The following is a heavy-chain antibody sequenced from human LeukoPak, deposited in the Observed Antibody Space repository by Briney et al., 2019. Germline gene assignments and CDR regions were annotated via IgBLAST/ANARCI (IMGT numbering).Heavy chain of an antibody. CDR3: ARVRGVMVRGVINRRWFDP. CDR2: INHSGST. Sequence: PSETLSHTCAVYGGSFSGYYWSWIRQPPGKGLEWIGEINHSGSTNYNPSLKSRVTISVDTSKNQFSLKLSSVTAADTAVYYCARVRGVMVRGVINRRWFDPWGQGTLVTVSS. CDR1: GGSFSGYY. V-gene: IGHV4-34*01. D-gene: IGHD3-10*01. J-gene: IGHJ5*02.